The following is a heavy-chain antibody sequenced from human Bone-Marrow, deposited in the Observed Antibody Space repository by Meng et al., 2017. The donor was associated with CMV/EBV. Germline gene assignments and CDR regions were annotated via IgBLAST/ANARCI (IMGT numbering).Heavy chain of an antibody. CDR3: ARVLPPGNWFDP. Sequence: QRSSQGVGPGSVTRSDTLSLTCTVSGGSISSSSYYWGWIRQPPGKGLEWIGSIYYSGSTYYNPSLKSRVTISVDTSKNQFSLKLSSVTAADTAVYYCARVLPPGNWFDPWGQGTLVTVSS. D-gene: IGHD3-10*01. CDR2: IYYSGST. V-gene: IGHV4-39*07. CDR1: GGSISSSSYY. J-gene: IGHJ5*02.